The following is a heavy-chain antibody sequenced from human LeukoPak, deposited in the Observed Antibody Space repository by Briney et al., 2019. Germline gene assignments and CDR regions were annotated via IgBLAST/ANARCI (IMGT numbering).Heavy chain of an antibody. CDR2: IIPIFGTA. Sequence: ASVKVSCKASGYTFTSYAISWVRQAPGQGLEWMGGIIPIFGTANYAQKFQGRVTITADKSTSTAYMELSSLRSEDTAVYYCAREMTTVTTVNYYYYYMDVWGKGTTVTISS. V-gene: IGHV1-69*06. CDR3: AREMTTVTTVNYYYYYMDV. CDR1: GYTFTSYA. J-gene: IGHJ6*03. D-gene: IGHD4-17*01.